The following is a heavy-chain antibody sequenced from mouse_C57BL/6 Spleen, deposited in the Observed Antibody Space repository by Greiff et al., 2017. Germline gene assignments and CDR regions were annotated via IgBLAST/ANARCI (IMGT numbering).Heavy chain of an antibody. J-gene: IGHJ1*03. V-gene: IGHV14-3*01. Sequence: VHVKQSVAELVRPGASVKLSCTASGFNIKKTYMHWVKQRPEQGLEWIGRIDPANGNTKYAPKFQGKATITADTSSNKAYLQLSSLTSEDTAIYYCAKGSSYSRWYFDVWGTGTTVTVSS. D-gene: IGHD1-1*01. CDR2: IDPANGNT. CDR1: GFNIKKTY. CDR3: AKGSSYSRWYFDV.